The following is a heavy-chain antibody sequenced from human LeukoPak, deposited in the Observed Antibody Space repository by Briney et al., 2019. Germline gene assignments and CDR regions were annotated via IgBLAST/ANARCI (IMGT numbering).Heavy chain of an antibody. CDR2: ISSSSSYI. V-gene: IGHV3-21*01. CDR1: GFTFSSYS. Sequence: GGSLRLSCAASGFTFSSYSMNWVRQAPGKGLEWVSSISSSSSYIYYADSVKGRFTISRDNAKNSLYLQMNSLSAEDTAVYYCARGAAAAGLDAFDIWGQGTMVTVSS. J-gene: IGHJ3*02. CDR3: ARGAAAAGLDAFDI. D-gene: IGHD6-13*01.